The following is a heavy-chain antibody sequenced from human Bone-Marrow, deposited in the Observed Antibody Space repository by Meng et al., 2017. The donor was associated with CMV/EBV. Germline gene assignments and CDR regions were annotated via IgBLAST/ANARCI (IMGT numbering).Heavy chain of an antibody. CDR3: TTVTTMVRGRGGGMDV. CDR1: GFTVSSNY. J-gene: IGHJ6*02. V-gene: IGHV3-15*01. Sequence: GESLKISCAASGFTVSSNYMSWVRQAPGKGLEWVGRIKSKTDGGPTDYAAPVKGRFTISRDDSKNTLYLKMNSLKTEDTAVYYCTTVTTMVRGRGGGMDVWGQGTTVTVSS. CDR2: IKSKTDGGPT. D-gene: IGHD3-10*01.